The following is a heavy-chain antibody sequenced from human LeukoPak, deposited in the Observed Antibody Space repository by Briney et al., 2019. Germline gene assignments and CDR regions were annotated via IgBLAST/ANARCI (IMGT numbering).Heavy chain of an antibody. CDR1: GFTFSSYS. CDR3: AKVGRYCTNGVCYDAFDI. V-gene: IGHV3-48*01. D-gene: IGHD2-8*01. Sequence: GGSLRLSCAASGFTFSSYSMNWVRQAPGKGLEWVSYISYSSNTIYYADSVKGRFTISRDNSKNTLYLQMNSLRAEDTAVYYCAKVGRYCTNGVCYDAFDIWGQGTMVTVSS. CDR2: ISYSSNTI. J-gene: IGHJ3*02.